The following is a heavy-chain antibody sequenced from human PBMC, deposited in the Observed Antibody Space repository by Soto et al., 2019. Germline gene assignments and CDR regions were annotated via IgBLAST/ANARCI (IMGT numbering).Heavy chain of an antibody. D-gene: IGHD3-3*01. J-gene: IGHJ6*02. CDR2: IYYSGST. V-gene: IGHV4-59*01. Sequence: PSETLSLTCTVSGGSISSYYWSWIRQPPGKGLEWIGYIYYSGSTNYNPSLKSRVTISVDTSKNQFSLKLSSVTAADTAVYYCARDRRGDFWSGYYYYYYGMDVWGQGTTVT. CDR3: ARDRRGDFWSGYYYYYYGMDV. CDR1: GGSISSYY.